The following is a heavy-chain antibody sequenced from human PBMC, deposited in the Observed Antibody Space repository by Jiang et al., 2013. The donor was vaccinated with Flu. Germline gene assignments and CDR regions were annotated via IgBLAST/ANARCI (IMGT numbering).Heavy chain of an antibody. CDR3: VGDGAEYRYFDY. CDR2: TYYRSKWYY. D-gene: IGHD4/OR15-4a*01. V-gene: IGHV6-1*01. J-gene: IGHJ4*02. CDR1: KSAA. Sequence: KSAAWNWIRQSPSRGLEWLGRTYYRSKWYYDYAVSVEGRININPDPSKNQFSLQLNSVTPEDTAIYYCVGDGAEYRYFDYWGQGTLVTVSS.